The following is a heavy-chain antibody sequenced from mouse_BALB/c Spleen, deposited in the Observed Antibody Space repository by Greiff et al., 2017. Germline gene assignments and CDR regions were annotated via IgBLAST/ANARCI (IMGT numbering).Heavy chain of an antibody. Sequence: EVMLVESGGGLVQPGGSLRLSCATSGFTFTDYYMSWVRQPPGKALEWLGFIRNKANGYTTEYSASVKGRFTISRDNSQSILYLQMNTLRAEDSATYYCARGGTAIDYWGQGTSVTVSS. J-gene: IGHJ4*01. D-gene: IGHD3-3*01. V-gene: IGHV7-3*02. CDR1: GFTFTDYY. CDR2: IRNKANGYTT. CDR3: ARGGTAIDY.